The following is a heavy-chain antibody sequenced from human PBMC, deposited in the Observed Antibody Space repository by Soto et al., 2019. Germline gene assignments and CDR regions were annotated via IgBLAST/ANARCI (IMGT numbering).Heavy chain of an antibody. CDR1: GFTFSSYG. D-gene: IGHD5-12*01. J-gene: IGHJ4*02. Sequence: GGSLRLSCAASGFTFSSYGMHWVRQAPGKGLEWVAVISYDGSNKYYADSVKGRFTISRDNSKNTLYLQTNSLRAEDTAVYYCAKEDIVATFDDWGQGTLVPVSS. V-gene: IGHV3-30*18. CDR2: ISYDGSNK. CDR3: AKEDIVATFDD.